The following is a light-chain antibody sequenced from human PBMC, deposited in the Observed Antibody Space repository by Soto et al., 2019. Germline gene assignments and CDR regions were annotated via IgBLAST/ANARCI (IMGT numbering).Light chain of an antibody. CDR3: QQSYSTTRT. CDR1: QSISSY. Sequence: DIQMTQSPSSLSASVGDRVTITCRASQSISSYLNWYQQKPGKVPKLLIYAASSLQSGVPSRFSGSGSGTDFTLTISRLLPEDYATYYCQQSYSTTRTFGQGTKVEIK. J-gene: IGKJ1*01. CDR2: AAS. V-gene: IGKV1-39*01.